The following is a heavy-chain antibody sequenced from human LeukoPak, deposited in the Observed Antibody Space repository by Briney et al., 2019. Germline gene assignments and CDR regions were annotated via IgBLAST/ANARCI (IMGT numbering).Heavy chain of an antibody. D-gene: IGHD5-18*01. Sequence: SETLSLTCTVSGGSISSSSYYWGWIRQPPGKGLEWIGSIYYSGSTYYNPSLKSQVTISVDTSKNQFSLKLSSVTAADTAVYYCARHVPPNTAMVRNWGQGTLVTVSS. V-gene: IGHV4-39*01. CDR3: ARHVPPNTAMVRN. CDR1: GGSISSSSYY. J-gene: IGHJ4*02. CDR2: IYYSGST.